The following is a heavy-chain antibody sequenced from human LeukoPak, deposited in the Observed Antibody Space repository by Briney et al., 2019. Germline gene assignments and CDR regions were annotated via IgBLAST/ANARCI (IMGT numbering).Heavy chain of an antibody. Sequence: ASVKVSCKASGGTFSSYAISRVRQAPGPGLEWVGGVSPIFGTANYAQKFHGRVTITTVETTSTAYMQLSSLRSEDTAGYYCAREYDSPTEGGCSCLYFDYWGQGTLVSVSS. D-gene: IGHD2-15*01. CDR1: GGTFSSYA. CDR2: VSPIFGTA. J-gene: IGHJ4*02. CDR3: AREYDSPTEGGCSCLYFDY. V-gene: IGHV1-69*05.